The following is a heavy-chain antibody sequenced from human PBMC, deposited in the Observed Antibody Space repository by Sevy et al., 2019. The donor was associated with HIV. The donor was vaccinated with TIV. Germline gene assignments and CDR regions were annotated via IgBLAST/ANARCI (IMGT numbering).Heavy chain of an antibody. CDR3: TRSSFDILAGYYGSDAGDGMDV. D-gene: IGHD3-9*01. CDR1: GFIFGDFA. J-gene: IGHJ6*02. Sequence: GWSLRLSCTASGFIFGDFAMSWVRQAPGKGLEWVGFIRHKPYGGTKEYAASVKGRFTISRDDSKSIAYLQMNSLKTEDKAVYYCTRSSFDILAGYYGSDAGDGMDVWGQGTTVTVSS. CDR2: IRHKPYGGTK. V-gene: IGHV3-49*04.